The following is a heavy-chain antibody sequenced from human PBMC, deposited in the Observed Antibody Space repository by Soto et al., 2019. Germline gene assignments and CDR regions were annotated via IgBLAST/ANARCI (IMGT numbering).Heavy chain of an antibody. V-gene: IGHV1-69*13. Sequence: GASVKFSCKASGGTFSSYAISWVRQAPGQGLEWMGGIIPIFGTANYAQKFQGRVTITADESTSTAYMELSSLRSEDTAVYYCARSSRPKLTGDAFDIWGQGTMVTVSS. D-gene: IGHD2-15*01. CDR1: GGTFSSYA. CDR3: ARSSRPKLTGDAFDI. J-gene: IGHJ3*02. CDR2: IIPIFGTA.